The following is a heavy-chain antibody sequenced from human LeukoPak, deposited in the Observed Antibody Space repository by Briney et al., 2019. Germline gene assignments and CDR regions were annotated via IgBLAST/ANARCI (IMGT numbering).Heavy chain of an antibody. Sequence: SETLSLTCAVYGGSFSGYYWSWIRQPPGKGLEWIGEINHSGSTNYNPSLKSRVTISVDTSKNQFSLKLSSVTAAGTAVYYCAREGVTKYYFDYWGQGTLVTVSS. CDR1: GGSFSGYY. CDR3: AREGVTKYYFDY. V-gene: IGHV4-34*01. CDR2: INHSGST. J-gene: IGHJ4*02. D-gene: IGHD4-11*01.